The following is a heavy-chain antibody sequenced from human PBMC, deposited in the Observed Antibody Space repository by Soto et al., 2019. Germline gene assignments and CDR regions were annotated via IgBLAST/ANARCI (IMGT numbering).Heavy chain of an antibody. V-gene: IGHV1-2*02. CDR3: ARVAPGPVYSNTLPDGRGWFDP. J-gene: IGHJ5*02. D-gene: IGHD6-13*01. CDR1: GYTFTAHY. CDR2: INTNTGGT. Sequence: HVQLVQSGAEVKKPGASLNVSCKASGYTFTAHYMHWVRQAPGQGLEWMGWINTNTGGTRYAQKFQGRVTMTRDTSIGTAYLELSRLRSDDTAVYYCARVAPGPVYSNTLPDGRGWFDPWGQGTLVTVSS.